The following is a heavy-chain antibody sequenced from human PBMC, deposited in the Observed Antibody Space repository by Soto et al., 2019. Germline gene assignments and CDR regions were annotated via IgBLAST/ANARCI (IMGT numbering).Heavy chain of an antibody. Sequence: GESLRLSYAASGSTFSSYAMSWVRQAPGKGLEWVSAISGSGGSTYYADSVKGRFTISRDHSKNTLYLQMNSLRAEDTAVYYCARDDVGGGARLTDGMDVWGQGTTVTVSS. CDR1: GSTFSSYA. J-gene: IGHJ6*02. CDR2: ISGSGGST. D-gene: IGHD3-16*01. CDR3: ARDDVGGGARLTDGMDV. V-gene: IGHV3-23*01.